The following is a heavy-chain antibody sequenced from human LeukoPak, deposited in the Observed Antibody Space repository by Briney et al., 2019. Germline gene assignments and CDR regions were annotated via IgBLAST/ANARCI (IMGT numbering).Heavy chain of an antibody. CDR1: GYTLTDFY. Sequence: ASVKVSCKAPGYTLTDFYIHWMRQAPGQRLEWLGWINPDSGVTNYAQKFQGRVTMTRDTSISTVYVELSSLTSDDTAIYYCARDPGAQIYAGTLANDYWGQGTLVTVSS. V-gene: IGHV1-2*02. CDR2: INPDSGVT. D-gene: IGHD6-13*01. CDR3: ARDPGAQIYAGTLANDY. J-gene: IGHJ4*02.